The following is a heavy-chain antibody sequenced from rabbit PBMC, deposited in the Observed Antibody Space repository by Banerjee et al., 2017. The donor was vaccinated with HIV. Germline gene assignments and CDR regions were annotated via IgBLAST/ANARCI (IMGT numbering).Heavy chain of an antibody. CDR1: GVDFSSYYY. Sequence: QSLEESGGGLVKPGGTLTLTCTVSGVDFSSYYYMCWVRQAPGKGLELIACIYTSSGNTWYASWVHGRFTISRSTSLTAADTATYFCARDTGSSFSSYGMDLWGPGTLVTVS. V-gene: IGHV1S43*01. CDR2: IYTSSGNT. J-gene: IGHJ6*01. D-gene: IGHD8-1*01. CDR3: ARDTGSSFSSYGMDL.